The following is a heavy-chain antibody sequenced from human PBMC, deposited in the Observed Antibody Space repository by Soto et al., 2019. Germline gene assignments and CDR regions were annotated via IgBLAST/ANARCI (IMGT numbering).Heavy chain of an antibody. Sequence: PSETLSLTCTVSGGSISSYYWSWIRQPPGKGLEWIGYIYYSGSTNYNPSLKSRATISVDTSKNQFSLKLSSVTAADTAVYYCARVIKEVYPRYCSGGSCYPGYYYYYMDVWGKGTTVTVSS. J-gene: IGHJ6*03. CDR1: GGSISSYY. D-gene: IGHD2-15*01. V-gene: IGHV4-59*01. CDR3: ARVIKEVYPRYCSGGSCYPGYYYYYMDV. CDR2: IYYSGST.